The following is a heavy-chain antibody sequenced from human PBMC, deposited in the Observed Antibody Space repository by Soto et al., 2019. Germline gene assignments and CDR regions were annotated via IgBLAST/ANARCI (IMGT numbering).Heavy chain of an antibody. D-gene: IGHD2-8*01. V-gene: IGHV1-69*02. CDR3: ACTNGVCRFDP. Sequence: QVQLVQSGAEVKKPGSSVKVSCKASGGTFSSYTISWVRQAPGQGLEWMGRIIPILGIANYAQKFQGRVTITADKSTSTAYMELSSLRSEDTAGYYCACTNGVCRFDPWGQGTLVTVSS. CDR1: GGTFSSYT. J-gene: IGHJ5*02. CDR2: IIPILGIA.